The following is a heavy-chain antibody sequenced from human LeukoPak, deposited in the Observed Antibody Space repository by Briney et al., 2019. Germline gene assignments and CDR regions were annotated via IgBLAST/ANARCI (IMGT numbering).Heavy chain of an antibody. Sequence: GGSLRLSCAASGFTFSSYWMHWVRQGPGKGLVWGAHINDDGTTTGYAEFAEGRFTISRDDAKNTLYLQISSLRAEDTALYYCTRGGFYYDSSGYFPHFFDSWGQGTLVTVSS. CDR2: INDDGTTT. CDR3: TRGGFYYDSSGYFPHFFDS. D-gene: IGHD3-22*01. J-gene: IGHJ4*02. V-gene: IGHV3-74*01. CDR1: GFTFSSYW.